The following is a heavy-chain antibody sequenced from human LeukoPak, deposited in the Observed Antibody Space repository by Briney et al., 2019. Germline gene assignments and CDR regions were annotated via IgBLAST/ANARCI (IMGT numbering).Heavy chain of an antibody. J-gene: IGHJ4*02. CDR2: ISYDGSNK. CDR3: ARPPGSIAARRSSTRFDY. CDR1: GFTFSSYG. Sequence: TGGSLRLSCAASGFTFSSYGMHWVRQAPGKGLEWVAVISYDGSNKYYADSVKGRFTISRDNSKNTLYLQMNSLRAEDTAVYYCARPPGSIAARRSSTRFDYWGQGTLVTVSS. V-gene: IGHV3-30*19. D-gene: IGHD6-6*01.